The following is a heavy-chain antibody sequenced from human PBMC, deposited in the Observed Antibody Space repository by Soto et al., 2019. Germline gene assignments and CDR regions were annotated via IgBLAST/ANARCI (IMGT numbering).Heavy chain of an antibody. CDR3: ARGTYYSGDNGYYCFDS. Sequence: GILRISWVVAGCSLNSESINSLREAPGKGLEWVSFISRTSNVIYYVDSVKGRFTTSRDNCKNLLFLQMNELRGEDTAVYYCARGTYYSGDNGYYCFDSWGKGTLVT. V-gene: IGHV3-48*01. J-gene: IGHJ4*02. D-gene: IGHD3-3*01. CDR2: ISRTSNVI. CDR1: GCSLNSES.